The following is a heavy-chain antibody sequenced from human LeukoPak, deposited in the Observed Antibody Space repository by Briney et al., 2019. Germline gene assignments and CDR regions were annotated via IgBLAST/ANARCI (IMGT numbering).Heavy chain of an antibody. J-gene: IGHJ4*02. Sequence: GGSLRLSCAASGFTFSSYSMNWVRQAPGKGLEWVSSISSSSSYIYYADSVKGRFTISRDNAKNSLYLQMNSLRAEDTAVYYCARDIYYDSSGYYGSVYWGQGTLVTVSS. D-gene: IGHD3-22*01. V-gene: IGHV3-21*01. CDR1: GFTFSSYS. CDR3: ARDIYYDSSGYYGSVY. CDR2: ISSSSSYI.